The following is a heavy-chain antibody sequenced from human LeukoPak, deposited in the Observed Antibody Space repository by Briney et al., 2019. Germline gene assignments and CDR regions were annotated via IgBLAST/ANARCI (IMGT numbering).Heavy chain of an antibody. CDR2: INHSGST. CDR1: GGSFSGYY. V-gene: IGHV4-34*01. CDR3: ARRLWFGIYYYYYYYMDV. D-gene: IGHD3-10*01. Sequence: SETLSLTCAVYGGSFSGYYWSWIRQPPGKGLEWIGEINHSGSTNYNPSLKSRVTISVDTSKNQFSLKLSSVTAADTAVYYCARRLWFGIYYYYYYYMDVWGKGTTVTISS. J-gene: IGHJ6*03.